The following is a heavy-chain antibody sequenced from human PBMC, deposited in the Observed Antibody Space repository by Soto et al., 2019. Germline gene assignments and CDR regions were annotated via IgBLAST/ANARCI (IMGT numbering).Heavy chain of an antibody. Sequence: SGPTLVKPTQTLTLTCTFSGFSLSTSGVGVGWIRQPPGKALEWLALIYWDDDKRYSPSLKSRLTIIKVTSKNQVVLTITNMDPVDAATYYCAHRTFDLSSSSRYNWFDPWCQGTLVTVSS. CDR3: AHRTFDLSSSSRYNWFDP. J-gene: IGHJ5*02. CDR1: GFSLSTSGVG. V-gene: IGHV2-5*02. D-gene: IGHD6-6*01. CDR2: IYWDDDK.